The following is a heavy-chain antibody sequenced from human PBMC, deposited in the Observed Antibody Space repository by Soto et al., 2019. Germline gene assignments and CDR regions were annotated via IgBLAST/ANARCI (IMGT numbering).Heavy chain of an antibody. J-gene: IGHJ3*01. CDR3: ARGLATLPVFAFDV. CDR2: IYWNDYK. V-gene: IGHV2-5*01. D-gene: IGHD6-6*01. Sequence: QITVKGSGPTLVKPTQPLTLTCSLSGISLSTSGVGLGWIRQIPGKALEWLALIYWNDYKHYTPSLKSRLTITKNTPKNQAVLTMTNMDPVDTATYYCARGLATLPVFAFDVWGQGTVVTVSS. CDR1: GISLSTSGVG.